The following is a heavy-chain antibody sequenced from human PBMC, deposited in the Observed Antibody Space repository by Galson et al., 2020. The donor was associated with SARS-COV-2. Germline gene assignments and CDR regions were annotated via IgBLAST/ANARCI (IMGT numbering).Heavy chain of an antibody. V-gene: IGHV3-74*01. Sequence: GTLKISCAASGFTFSSYWMHWVRQAPGKGLVWVSRIYSAGSSTSYADSVKGRFTISGDDAKNTLYLHMSSLRAEDTAVYYCARGDMRNDYFDYWGQGTLVTVSS. CDR1: GFTFSSYW. J-gene: IGHJ4*02. D-gene: IGHD3-16*01. CDR2: IYSAGSST. CDR3: ARGDMRNDYFDY.